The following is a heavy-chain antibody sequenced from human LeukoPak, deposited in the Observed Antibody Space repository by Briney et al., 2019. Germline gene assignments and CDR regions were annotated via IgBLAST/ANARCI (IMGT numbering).Heavy chain of an antibody. D-gene: IGHD2-15*01. Sequence: GESLQISCKGSGYSFTSYWISWVRQMPGKGLEWMGRIDPSDSYTNYSPSFQGHVTISADKSISTAYLQWSSLKASDTAMYYCARQIYCSGGSCYSNWFDPWGQGTLVTVSS. CDR2: IDPSDSYT. J-gene: IGHJ5*02. V-gene: IGHV5-10-1*01. CDR1: GYSFTSYW. CDR3: ARQIYCSGGSCYSNWFDP.